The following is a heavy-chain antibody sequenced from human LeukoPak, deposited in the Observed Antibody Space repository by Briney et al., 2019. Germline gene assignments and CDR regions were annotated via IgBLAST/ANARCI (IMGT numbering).Heavy chain of an antibody. J-gene: IGHJ5*02. Sequence: GGSLRLSCAASGFTVSSNYMSWVRQAPGKGLEWVSIIYSADSTYYADSVKGRFTISRGNSKNTLYLQMNSLRAEDTAVYYCAGRLPFDPWGQGTLVTVSS. CDR2: IYSADST. D-gene: IGHD2-21*02. V-gene: IGHV3-53*01. CDR3: AGRLPFDP. CDR1: GFTVSSNY.